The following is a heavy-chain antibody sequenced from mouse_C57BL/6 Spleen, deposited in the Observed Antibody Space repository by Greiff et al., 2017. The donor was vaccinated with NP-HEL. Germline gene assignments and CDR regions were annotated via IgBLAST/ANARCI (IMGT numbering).Heavy chain of an antibody. D-gene: IGHD1-1*01. J-gene: IGHJ2*01. CDR3: ARRGLITTVVASDY. CDR2: IDPSDSYT. CDR1: GYTFTSYW. V-gene: IGHV1-50*01. Sequence: VQLQQSGAELVKPGASVKLSCKASGYTFTSYWMQWVKQRPGQGLEWIGEIDPSDSYTNYNQKFKGKATLTVDTSSSTAYMQLSSLTSEDSAVYYCARRGLITTVVASDYWGQGTTLTVSS.